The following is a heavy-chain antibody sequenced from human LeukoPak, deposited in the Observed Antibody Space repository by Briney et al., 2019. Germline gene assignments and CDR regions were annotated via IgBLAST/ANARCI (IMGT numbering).Heavy chain of an antibody. J-gene: IGHJ4*02. CDR1: GGSISSYY. V-gene: IGHV4-59*01. Sequence: SETLSLTCTVSGGSISSYYWSWIRQPPGKGLECVGYIYYSGTITNYNPSLRSRVTISVDTSKSQFSLRLTSVTAADTAVYYCARGFDSKSTYFDYWGQGTLVTVSS. CDR2: IYYSGTIT. D-gene: IGHD5-12*01. CDR3: ARGFDSKSTYFDY.